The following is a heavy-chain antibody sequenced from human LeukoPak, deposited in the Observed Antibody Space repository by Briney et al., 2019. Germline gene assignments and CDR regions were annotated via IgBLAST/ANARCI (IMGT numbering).Heavy chain of an antibody. D-gene: IGHD3-10*01. J-gene: IGHJ4*02. CDR2: ISYDGSNK. CDR1: GFTFSSYA. V-gene: IGHV3-30-3*01. CDR3: ARRGHSRPFDY. Sequence: GGSLRLSCAASGFTFSSYAMHWVRQAPGKGLEWVAVISYDGSNKYYADSVKGRFTISRDNAKNSLYLQMNSLRAEDTAVYYCARRGHSRPFDYWGQGTLVTVSS.